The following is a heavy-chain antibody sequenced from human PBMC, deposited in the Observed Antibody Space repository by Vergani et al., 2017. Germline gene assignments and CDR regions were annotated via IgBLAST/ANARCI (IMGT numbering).Heavy chain of an antibody. V-gene: IGHV4-4*02. D-gene: IGHD6-13*01. Sequence: QVQLQESGPGLVKPSGTLSLTCAVSGGSISSSNWWSWVRQPPGKGLGWIGEIYHSGSTNYNPSLKSPVTISVDKSKNQFSLKLSSVTAADTAVYYCARSYSSSWFSPDWFDPGGQGTLVTFSS. CDR1: GGSISSSNW. J-gene: IGHJ5*02. CDR3: ARSYSSSWFSPDWFDP. CDR2: IYHSGST.